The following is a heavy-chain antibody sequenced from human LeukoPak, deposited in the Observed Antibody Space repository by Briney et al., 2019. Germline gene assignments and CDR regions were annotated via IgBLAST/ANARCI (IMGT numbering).Heavy chain of an antibody. CDR3: ARGIGKGITGTGGHLNY. J-gene: IGHJ4*02. V-gene: IGHV1-46*01. D-gene: IGHD1-14*01. CDR1: GYTFTSYY. Sequence: ASVKVSCTASGYTFTSYYMHWVRQAPGQGLEWMGIINPSGGSTSCAQKFQGRVTMTRDTSTSTVYMELSSLRSEDTAVYYCARGIGKGITGTGGHLNYWGQGTLVTVSS. CDR2: INPSGGST.